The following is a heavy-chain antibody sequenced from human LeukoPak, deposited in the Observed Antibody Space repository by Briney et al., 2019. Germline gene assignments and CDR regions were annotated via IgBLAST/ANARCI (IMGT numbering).Heavy chain of an antibody. CDR1: GGSFSGYY. J-gene: IGHJ3*02. D-gene: IGHD3-16*01. CDR2: INHSGST. CDR3: ARVSPIMITFGGVTDAFDI. V-gene: IGHV4-34*01. Sequence: PSETLSLTCAVYGGSFSGYYWSWIRQPPGKGLEWIGEINHSGSTNYNPSLKSRVTISVDTSKNQFSLKLSSVTAADTAVYYCARVSPIMITFGGVTDAFDIWGQGTMVTVSS.